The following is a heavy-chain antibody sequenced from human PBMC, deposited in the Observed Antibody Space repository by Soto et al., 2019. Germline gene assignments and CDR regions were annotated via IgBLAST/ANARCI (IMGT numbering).Heavy chain of an antibody. Sequence: PPETLSLTCTVSGGSISSSSNYWGWIRQPPGKGLEWIGSIYYSGSTYYNPSLKSRVTISVDTSKNQFSLKLSSVTAADTAVYYCARQKSLLGYCSGGSCYIDYWGQGTLVTVSS. V-gene: IGHV4-39*01. CDR3: ARQKSLLGYCSGGSCYIDY. D-gene: IGHD2-15*01. CDR1: GGSISSSSNY. CDR2: IYYSGST. J-gene: IGHJ4*02.